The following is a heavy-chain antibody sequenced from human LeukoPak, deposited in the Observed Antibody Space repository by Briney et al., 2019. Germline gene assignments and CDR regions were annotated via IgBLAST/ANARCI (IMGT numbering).Heavy chain of an antibody. D-gene: IGHD5-24*01. J-gene: IGHJ4*02. CDR2: VDPEDGET. Sequence: ATVKISCRVSGYTFTDYYMHWVQQAPGKGLGWLGLVDPEDGETIYAEKFQGRVTITADTSTDTAYMELSSLRSEDTAVYYCATVGDGYNSSPGDVDYWGQGTLVTVSS. CDR1: GYTFTDYY. CDR3: ATVGDGYNSSPGDVDY. V-gene: IGHV1-69-2*01.